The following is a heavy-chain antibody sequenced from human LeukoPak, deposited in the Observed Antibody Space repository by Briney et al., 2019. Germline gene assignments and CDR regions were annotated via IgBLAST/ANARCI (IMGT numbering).Heavy chain of an antibody. J-gene: IGHJ3*02. V-gene: IGHV3-30*18. Sequence: PGRSPRLSCAASGFTFSGYGMHWVRQAPDKGLEWVALISSDGSNRIYADSVKGRFSISRDNSKNTLYLQVNSLRIEDTAVYYCAKDFRVAEELWFGELWNAFDIWGQGIRVAVSS. D-gene: IGHD3-10*01. CDR1: GFTFSGYG. CDR3: AKDFRVAEELWFGELWNAFDI. CDR2: ISSDGSNR.